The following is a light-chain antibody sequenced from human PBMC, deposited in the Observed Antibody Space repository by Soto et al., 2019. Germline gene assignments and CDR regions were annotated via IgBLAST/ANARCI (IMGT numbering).Light chain of an antibody. CDR1: QSVSSSC. J-gene: IGKJ1*01. CDR3: QQYGSSPRT. CDR2: DAS. V-gene: IGKV3-20*01. Sequence: EIVLTQSPDTLSLSPGERATLSCRASQSVSSSCLAWYQQKPGQAPRLLIYDASSRATGIPDRFSGSGSGTDFTLTISRLEPEDFAVYYCQQYGSSPRTFGQGTKVEIK.